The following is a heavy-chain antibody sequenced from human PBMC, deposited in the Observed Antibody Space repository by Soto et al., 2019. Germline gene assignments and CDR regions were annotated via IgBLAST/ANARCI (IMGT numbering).Heavy chain of an antibody. CDR3: ARDYRGNALGYSAHFDF. V-gene: IGHV1-2*02. D-gene: IGHD5-18*01. CDR2: INPNSGGT. Sequence: ASVKVSCKASGYTFTGYYLHWVRQAPGQGLEWMGWINPNSGGTDYAQRFQGRVTMTRDTSITTAYMELSRLRFDDTAVYYCARDYRGNALGYSAHFDFWGQGALGTVSS. J-gene: IGHJ4*02. CDR1: GYTFTGYY.